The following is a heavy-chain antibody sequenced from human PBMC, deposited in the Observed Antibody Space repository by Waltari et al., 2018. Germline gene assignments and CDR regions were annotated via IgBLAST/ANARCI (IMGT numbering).Heavy chain of an antibody. J-gene: IGHJ3*02. D-gene: IGHD3-22*01. CDR1: GDSIRSHF. V-gene: IGHV4-59*11. CDR2: MYFSGTK. CDR3: ARLPRGSVIIGAFDI. Sequence: VQLQESGPGLVKPSETLSLRCNVSGDSIRSHFWSWIRQAPGKGLEWIGHMYFSGTKYYNPSLKIRVAISIDTSKNHFSLNLRSVTAADTAIYYCARLPRGSVIIGAFDIWGQGTQVTVSS.